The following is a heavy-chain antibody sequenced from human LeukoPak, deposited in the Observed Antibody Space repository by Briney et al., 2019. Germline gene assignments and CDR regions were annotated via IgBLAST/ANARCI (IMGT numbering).Heavy chain of an antibody. J-gene: IGHJ4*02. D-gene: IGHD6-13*01. Sequence: GGSLRLSCAASGFPFSYYAMTWVRQAPGKGLEWVSTISGSGGNTYYTDSVKGRFTISRDNSKNTLYLQMNSLRAEDTAVYYCVKDQVGGSRWYYFDYWGQGALVTVSS. V-gene: IGHV3-23*01. CDR1: GFPFSYYA. CDR2: ISGSGGNT. CDR3: VKDQVGGSRWYYFDY.